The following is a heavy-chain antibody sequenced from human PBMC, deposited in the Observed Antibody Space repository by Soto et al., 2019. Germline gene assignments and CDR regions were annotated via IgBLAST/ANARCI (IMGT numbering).Heavy chain of an antibody. V-gene: IGHV3-30*18. J-gene: IGHJ4*02. CDR1: GFTFSSYG. Sequence: QVQLVESGGGVVQPGRSLRLSCAASGFTFSSYGMHWVRQAPGKGLEWVAVISYDGSNKYYADSVKGRFTISRDNSKYTLYLQMNSLRAEDTAVYYCAKPPGYYDFYWGQGTLVTVSS. CDR3: AKPPGYYDFY. D-gene: IGHD3-3*01. CDR2: ISYDGSNK.